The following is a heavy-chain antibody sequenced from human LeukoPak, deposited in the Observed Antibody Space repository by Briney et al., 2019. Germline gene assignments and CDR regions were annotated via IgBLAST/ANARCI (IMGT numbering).Heavy chain of an antibody. J-gene: IGHJ5*02. CDR2: IYYSGST. D-gene: IGHD2-2*01. CDR1: GYSISSGYY. CDR3: ARHSGSTSYIDP. Sequence: SETLSLTCAVSGYSISSGYYWGWIRQPPGKGLEWIGSIYYSGSTYYNPSLKSRVTISVDTSKNQFSLKLSSVTAADTAVYYCARHSGSTSYIDPWGQGTLVTVSS. V-gene: IGHV4-38-2*01.